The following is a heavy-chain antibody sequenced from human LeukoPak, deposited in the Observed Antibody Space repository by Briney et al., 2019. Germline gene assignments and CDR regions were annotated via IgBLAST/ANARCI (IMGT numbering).Heavy chain of an antibody. Sequence: GASVKVSCKASGYTFTSYGISWVRQAPGQGLEWMGWISAYNGNTNYAQQLQGRVTMTKDTSTSTAYMELRSLRPDDTAVYYCARAGPLSGSYPYWGQGTLVTVFS. J-gene: IGHJ4*02. CDR1: GYTFTSYG. CDR3: ARAGPLSGSYPY. D-gene: IGHD1-26*01. V-gene: IGHV1-18*01. CDR2: ISAYNGNT.